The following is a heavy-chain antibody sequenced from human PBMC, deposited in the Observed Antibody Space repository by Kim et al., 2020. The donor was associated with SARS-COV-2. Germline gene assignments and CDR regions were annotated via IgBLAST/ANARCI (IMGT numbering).Heavy chain of an antibody. J-gene: IGHJ4*02. CDR1: GFTFSSYW. V-gene: IGHV3-74*01. CDR2: INSDGSST. Sequence: GGSLRLSCAASGFTFSSYWMHWVRQAPGKGLVWVSRINSDGSSTSYADSVKGRFTISRDNAKNTLYLQMNSLRAEDTAVYYCARDTRQTYYYDSSLLGSSVYWGQGTLVTVSS. CDR3: ARDTRQTYYYDSSLLGSSVY. D-gene: IGHD3-22*01.